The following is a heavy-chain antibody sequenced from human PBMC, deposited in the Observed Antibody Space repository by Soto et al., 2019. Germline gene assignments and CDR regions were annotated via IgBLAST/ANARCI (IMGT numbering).Heavy chain of an antibody. CDR1: GGTFSSYT. J-gene: IGHJ4*02. V-gene: IGHV1-69*02. D-gene: IGHD3-3*01. Sequence: QVQLVQSGAEVKTPGSSVKVSCKASGGTFSSYTISWVRQAPGQGLEWMGRIIPILGIANYAQKFQGRVTITADKSTSTAYMELSSLRSEDAAVYYCATGLRFLEFPDYWGQGTLVTVSS. CDR3: ATGLRFLEFPDY. CDR2: IIPILGIA.